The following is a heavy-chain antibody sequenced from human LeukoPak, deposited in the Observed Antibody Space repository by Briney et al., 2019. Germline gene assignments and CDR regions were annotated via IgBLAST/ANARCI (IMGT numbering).Heavy chain of an antibody. CDR2: MNPNSGNT. J-gene: IGHJ6*03. D-gene: IGHD3-3*01. CDR1: GYTFTSYD. Sequence: GASMKVSCKASGYTFTSYDINWVRQATGQGLEWMGWMNPNSGNTGYAQKFQGRVTITRNTSISTAYMELRSLRSDDTAVYYCARDVSDLWSFSKYYYMDVWGKGTTVTVSS. V-gene: IGHV1-8*03. CDR3: ARDVSDLWSFSKYYYMDV.